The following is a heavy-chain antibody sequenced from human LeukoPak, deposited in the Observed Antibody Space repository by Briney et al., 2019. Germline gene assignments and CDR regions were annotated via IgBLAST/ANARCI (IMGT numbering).Heavy chain of an antibody. CDR1: GFTFSSYW. CDR2: INSDGSST. D-gene: IGHD6-19*01. Sequence: GGSLRLSCAPSGFTFSSYWMHWVRQAPGKGRGWVSRINSDGSSTSYADSVKGRFTISRDNAKNTLYLQMNSLRAEDTAVYYCARDRGSSGWYYFDYWGQGTLVTVSS. V-gene: IGHV3-74*01. CDR3: ARDRGSSGWYYFDY. J-gene: IGHJ4*02.